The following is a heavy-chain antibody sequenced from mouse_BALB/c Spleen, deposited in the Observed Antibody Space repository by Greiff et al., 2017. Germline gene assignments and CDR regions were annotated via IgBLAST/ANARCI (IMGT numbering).Heavy chain of an antibody. CDR2: IWTGGGT. V-gene: IGHV2-9-2*01. Sequence: VQLQQSGPGLVAPSQSLSITCTVSGFSLTSYDISWIRQPPGKGLEWLGVIWTGGGTNYNSAFMSRLSISKDNSKSQVFLKMNSLQTDDTAIYYCVRKEGDYWGQGTSVTVSS. J-gene: IGHJ4*01. CDR1: GFSLTSYD. CDR3: VRKEGDY.